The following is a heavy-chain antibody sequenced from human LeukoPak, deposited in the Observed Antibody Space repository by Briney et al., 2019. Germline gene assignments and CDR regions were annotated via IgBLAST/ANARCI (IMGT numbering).Heavy chain of an antibody. Sequence: PGGSLRLSCAASGFTFSSYAMRWVRQAPGKGLEWVSFISVSRGTTYYSASVKARFTISTYNSKNTLYLQMNSLRAEDTAVYYCARLYSSYFDYWGQGTLVPVSS. CDR1: GFTFSSYA. CDR3: ARLYSSYFDY. V-gene: IGHV3-23*01. D-gene: IGHD6-19*01. CDR2: ISVSRGTT. J-gene: IGHJ4*02.